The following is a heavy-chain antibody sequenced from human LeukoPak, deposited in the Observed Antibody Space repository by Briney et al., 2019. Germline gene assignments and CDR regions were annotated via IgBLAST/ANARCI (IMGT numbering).Heavy chain of an antibody. D-gene: IGHD1-26*01. CDR1: GFTFSSYA. V-gene: IGHV3-23*01. J-gene: IGHJ2*01. CDR2: ITGSGGST. Sequence: RGSLRLSCAASGFTFSSYAMSWVRQAPGKGLEWVSGITGSGGSTYYADSVKGRFTISRDNSKNTLYLQMNSLRAEDTAVYYCAKDLKWANWYFDLWGRGTLVTVSS. CDR3: AKDLKWANWYFDL.